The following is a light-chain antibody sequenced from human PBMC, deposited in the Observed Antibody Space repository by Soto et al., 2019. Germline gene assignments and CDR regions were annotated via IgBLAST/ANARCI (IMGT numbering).Light chain of an antibody. CDR1: QSVSSSY. V-gene: IGKV3-20*01. J-gene: IGKJ2*01. CDR3: QQYGTTPHT. CDR2: GAA. Sequence: EIVLTQSPGTLSLSPGQRATLSCRTSQSVSSSYLAWYQHKRGQAPRLLMFGAASRATGIPDSFSGTGSGTDFTLIISRLEPEDFAVYYCQQYGTTPHTFGQGTKLEI.